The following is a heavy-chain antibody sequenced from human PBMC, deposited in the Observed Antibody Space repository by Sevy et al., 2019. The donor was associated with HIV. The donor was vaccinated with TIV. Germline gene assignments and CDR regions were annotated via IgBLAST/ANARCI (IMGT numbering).Heavy chain of an antibody. J-gene: IGHJ4*02. CDR1: GGSVSSSSYY. CDR2: IYYSGST. V-gene: IGHV4-39*02. CDR3: AREGPRIAQFDY. Sequence: SETLSLTCTVSGGSVSSSSYYWGWIRQPQGKGLDWIGSIYYSGSTYYNPSLKSRVTISVDTSKNQFSLKVRSVTAADTAVYYCAREGPRIAQFDYWGQGALVTVSS. D-gene: IGHD6-13*01.